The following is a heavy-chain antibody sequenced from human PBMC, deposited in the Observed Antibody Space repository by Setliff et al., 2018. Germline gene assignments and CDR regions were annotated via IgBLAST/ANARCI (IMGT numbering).Heavy chain of an antibody. V-gene: IGHV1-2*02. J-gene: IGHJ5*02. D-gene: IGHD1-26*01. CDR3: VRSGKFGMRFWFDQ. CDR1: GYTFTSYG. CDR2: INPNSGDT. Sequence: GASVKVSCKSSGYTFTSYGINWVRQAPGQGLDWMGWINPNSGDTHSAQKFQGRVTMTRDTSINTAYMELSSLTSDDTAFYYCVRSGKFGMRFWFDQWGLGTLVTVSS.